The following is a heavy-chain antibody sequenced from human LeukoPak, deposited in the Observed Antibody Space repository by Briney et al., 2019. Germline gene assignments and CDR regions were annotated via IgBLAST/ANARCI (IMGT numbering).Heavy chain of an antibody. J-gene: IGHJ5*02. Sequence: SQTLSLTCTVSGGSISNGEYYWSWIRQPPGKGLEWIGRIYTSGTTDYKPSLKSRVTMSVDTSKNQFSLKLSFVTAADTAVYYCARADARSRSWFDPWGQGTLVTVSS. V-gene: IGHV4-61*02. CDR2: IYTSGTT. CDR3: ARADARSRSWFDP. CDR1: GGSISNGEYY. D-gene: IGHD3-3*01.